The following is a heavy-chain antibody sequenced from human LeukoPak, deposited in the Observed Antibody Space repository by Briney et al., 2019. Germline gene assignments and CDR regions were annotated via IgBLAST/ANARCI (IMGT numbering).Heavy chain of an antibody. CDR2: ISNYNGNT. CDR1: GYTFTGYY. Sequence: ASVKVSCKASGYTFTGYYMHWVRQAPGQGLEWMGWISNYNGNTNYAQNLQDRVTLTTDTSTRTAYMELRSLRSDDTAIYYCVREYYYDASPYYPLDHWGQEPLVAVSS. V-gene: IGHV1-18*04. J-gene: IGHJ4*02. D-gene: IGHD3-22*01. CDR3: VREYYYDASPYYPLDH.